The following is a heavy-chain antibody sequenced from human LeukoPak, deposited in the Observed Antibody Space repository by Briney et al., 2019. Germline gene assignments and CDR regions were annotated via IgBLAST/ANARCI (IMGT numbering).Heavy chain of an antibody. D-gene: IGHD3-22*01. CDR2: VYSSGVG. CDR1: GGSITGYY. Sequence: SETLSLTCTVSGGSITGYYWNWIRQPAGQGLEWLGRVYSSGVGNYNPSLTSRVSMSVKTCKTQLSLKLTSLTAADTAVYYCAREEFLHEIDSSGYFVYWGPGTLVTVSS. V-gene: IGHV4-4*07. CDR3: AREEFLHEIDSSGYFVY. J-gene: IGHJ4*02.